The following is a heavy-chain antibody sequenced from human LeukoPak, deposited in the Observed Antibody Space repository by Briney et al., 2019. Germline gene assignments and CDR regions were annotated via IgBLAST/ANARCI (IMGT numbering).Heavy chain of an antibody. CDR2: IYHSGST. Sequence: SETLSLTCAVSGCSISSGYYWGWIRQPPGKGLEWIGSIYHSGSTYYNPSLKSRVTISVDTSKNQFSLKLSSVTAADTAVYYCARRIVGATNFDYWGQGTLVTVSS. D-gene: IGHD1-26*01. CDR3: ARRIVGATNFDY. J-gene: IGHJ4*02. CDR1: GCSISSGYY. V-gene: IGHV4-38-2*01.